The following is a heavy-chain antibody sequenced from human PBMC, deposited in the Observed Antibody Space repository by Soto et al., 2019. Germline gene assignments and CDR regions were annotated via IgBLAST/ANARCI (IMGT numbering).Heavy chain of an antibody. Sequence: SETLSLTCTVSGGSISSSSYYWGWIRQPPGKGLEWIGSIYYSGSTYYNPSLKRRVTISVDTSKNQFSLKLSSVTAADTAVYYCARRAMTHGTFYIWGQRTMVTVSS. J-gene: IGHJ3*02. CDR1: GGSISSSSYY. CDR2: IYYSGST. D-gene: IGHD2-21*02. CDR3: ARRAMTHGTFYI. V-gene: IGHV4-39*01.